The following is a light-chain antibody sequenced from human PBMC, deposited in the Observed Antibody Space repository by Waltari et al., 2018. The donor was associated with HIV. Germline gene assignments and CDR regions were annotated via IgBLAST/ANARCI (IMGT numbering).Light chain of an antibody. CDR1: QGIRND. V-gene: IGKV1-17*01. CDR2: AAS. CDR3: FQHNDYPFT. J-gene: IGKJ2*01. Sequence: DIQMTQSPSSLSASVGERVTITCRASQGIRNDLSWYQQKPGTAPKRLIYAASTLQSGVPSRFSGSGSGTDFTLKISSLQPEDFATYYCFQHNDYPFTFGQGTKLDI.